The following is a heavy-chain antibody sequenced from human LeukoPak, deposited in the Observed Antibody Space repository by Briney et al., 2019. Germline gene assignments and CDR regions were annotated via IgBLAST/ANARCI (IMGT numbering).Heavy chain of an antibody. CDR1: GFTFSSYE. D-gene: IGHD3-3*01. V-gene: IGHV3-48*03. CDR3: ARDQYYDFWSGPNAFDY. Sequence: GGSLRLSCAASGFTFSSYEMNWVRQPPGKGLEWVSYISSSGSTIYYADSVKGRFTISRDNAKNSLYLQMNSLRAEDTAVYYCARDQYYDFWSGPNAFDYWGQGTLVTVSS. J-gene: IGHJ4*02. CDR2: ISSSGSTI.